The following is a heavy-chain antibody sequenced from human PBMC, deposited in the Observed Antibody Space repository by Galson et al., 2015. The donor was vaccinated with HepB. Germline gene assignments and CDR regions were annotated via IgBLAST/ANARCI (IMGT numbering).Heavy chain of an antibody. J-gene: IGHJ4*02. V-gene: IGHV3-7*01. CDR1: GFTFSSYW. Sequence: SLRLSCAASGFTFSSYWMSWVRQAPGKGLEWVANIKQDGSEKYYVDSVKGRFTISRDNAKNSLCLQMNSLRAEDTAVYYCARNNYYDSSGYYYGFDYWGQGTLVTVSS. CDR2: IKQDGSEK. D-gene: IGHD3-22*01. CDR3: ARNNYYDSSGYYYGFDY.